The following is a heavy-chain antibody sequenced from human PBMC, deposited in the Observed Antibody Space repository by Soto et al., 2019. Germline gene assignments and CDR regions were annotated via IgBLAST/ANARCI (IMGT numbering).Heavy chain of an antibody. Sequence: GGSLRLSCTASGFTFGDYTMSWVRQAPGKGLEWVGFIRSKAYGGPTEYAASVKCRFTISRDDSKSIAYLQMNILKTEVRAVYYCTRDRDQLRIGGQVYYYYYGMDVWGQGTTVTVSS. J-gene: IGHJ6*02. CDR2: IRSKAYGGPT. CDR1: GFTFGDYT. D-gene: IGHD2-2*01. V-gene: IGHV3-49*04. CDR3: TRDRDQLRIGGQVYYYYYGMDV.